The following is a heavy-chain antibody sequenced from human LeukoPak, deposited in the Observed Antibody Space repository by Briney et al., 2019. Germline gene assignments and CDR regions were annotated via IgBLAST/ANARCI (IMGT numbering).Heavy chain of an antibody. J-gene: IGHJ5*02. CDR1: GYTFTSYY. CDR2: INPSGGST. V-gene: IGHV1-46*01. D-gene: IGHD5-18*01. CDR3: ARDKGYSYGPEVWFDP. Sequence: ASVKDSCKASGYTFTSYYMHWVRQAPGQGLEWMGIINPSGGSTSYAQKFQGRVTMTRDTSTSTVYMELSSLRSEDTAVYYCARDKGYSYGPEVWFDPWGQGTLVTVSS.